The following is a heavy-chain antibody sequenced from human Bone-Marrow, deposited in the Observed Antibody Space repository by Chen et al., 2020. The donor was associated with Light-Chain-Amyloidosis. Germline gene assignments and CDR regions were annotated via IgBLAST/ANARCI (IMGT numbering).Heavy chain of an antibody. D-gene: IGHD3-16*01. J-gene: IGHJ1*01. Sequence: QVQLVQSEAEVRKPGSSVRVSCKASGGTFRNYALNWVRQAPGQGLEWMGAINPTFGTANYAPKFQGRFTITADDSTSTAYMELSSLKSEDTAIYYCARPSLPTLGEYFHDWGQGTLITVSS. CDR2: INPTFGTA. V-gene: IGHV1-69*01. CDR3: ARPSLPTLGEYFHD. CDR1: GGTFRNYA.